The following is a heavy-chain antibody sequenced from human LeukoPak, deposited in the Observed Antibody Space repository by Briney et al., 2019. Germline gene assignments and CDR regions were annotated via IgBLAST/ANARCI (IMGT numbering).Heavy chain of an antibody. CDR1: GGSVSSGSYY. Sequence: PSENLSLTCTVSGGSVSSGSYYWSWIRQPPGKGLEWIGYIYYSGSTNYNPSLKSRVTISVDTSKNQFSLKLSSVTAADTAVYYCARVLPYSSGLDYWGQGTLVTVSS. CDR2: IYYSGST. D-gene: IGHD6-19*01. CDR3: ARVLPYSSGLDY. J-gene: IGHJ4*02. V-gene: IGHV4-61*01.